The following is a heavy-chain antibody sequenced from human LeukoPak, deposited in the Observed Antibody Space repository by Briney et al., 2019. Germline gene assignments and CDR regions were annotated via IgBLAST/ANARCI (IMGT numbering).Heavy chain of an antibody. V-gene: IGHV4-39*01. Sequence: SETLSLTCTVSGGSISSYYWSWIRQPPGKGLEWIGSIYYSGSTYYNPSLKSRVTISVDTSKNQFSLKLSSVTAADTAVYYCARPGYYYDSSGYNYRDYWGQGTLVTVSS. CDR1: GGSISSYY. J-gene: IGHJ4*02. D-gene: IGHD3-22*01. CDR3: ARPGYYYDSSGYNYRDY. CDR2: IYYSGST.